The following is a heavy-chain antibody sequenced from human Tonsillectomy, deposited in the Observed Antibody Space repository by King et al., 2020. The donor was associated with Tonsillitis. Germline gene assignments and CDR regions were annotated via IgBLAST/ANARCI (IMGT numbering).Heavy chain of an antibody. V-gene: IGHV3-30*03. CDR3: ARDLAGSGSYLVDL. Sequence: VQLVESGGGVVQPGRSLRLSCAASGFTFSSYGMHWVRQAPGRGLEWVALISFNGRNKYYADSVKGRFTISRDNSKNTLFLQMSSLNAADTAVFYCARDLAGSGSYLVDLWGQGTLVTVSS. D-gene: IGHD3-10*01. CDR1: GFTFSSYG. CDR2: ISFNGRNK. J-gene: IGHJ5*02.